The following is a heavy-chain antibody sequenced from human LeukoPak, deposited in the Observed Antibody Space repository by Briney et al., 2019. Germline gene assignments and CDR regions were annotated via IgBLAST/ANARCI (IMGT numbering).Heavy chain of an antibody. CDR2: IIPIFGTA. V-gene: IGHV1-69*01. D-gene: IGHD4-17*01. J-gene: IGHJ3*02. Sequence: ASVKVSCKASGGTLSSYAISWGRQAPGQGVELMGGIIPIFGTANYAQKFQGRVTITADESTSTAYMELSSLRSEDTAVYYCARDGHGDYGNDAFDIWGQGTMVTVSS. CDR1: GGTLSSYA. CDR3: ARDGHGDYGNDAFDI.